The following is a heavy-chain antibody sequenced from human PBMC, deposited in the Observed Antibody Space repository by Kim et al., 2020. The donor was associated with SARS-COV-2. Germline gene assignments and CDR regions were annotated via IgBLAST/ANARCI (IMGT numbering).Heavy chain of an antibody. CDR1: GFTFSSYG. CDR2: IWYDGSNK. CDR3: ARGLYGSGSVGNFDY. V-gene: IGHV3-33*08. D-gene: IGHD3-10*01. Sequence: GGSLRLSCAASGFTFSSYGMHWVRQAPGKGLEWVAVIWYDGSNKYYADSVKGRFTISRDNSKNTLYLQMNSLRAEDTAVYYCARGLYGSGSVGNFDYWGQGTLVTVSS. J-gene: IGHJ4*02.